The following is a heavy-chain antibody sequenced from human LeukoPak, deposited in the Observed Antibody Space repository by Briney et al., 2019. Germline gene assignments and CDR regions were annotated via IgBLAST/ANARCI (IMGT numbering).Heavy chain of an antibody. Sequence: SETLSLTCTVSGGSIGSYFWSWIRQPPGKGLEWIGYIYYSGSTNYNPSLKSRVTISVDTSKNQFSLKLSSVTAADTAVYYCARRGYSYYMDVWGKGTTVTVSS. CDR2: IYYSGST. J-gene: IGHJ6*03. CDR3: ARRGYSYYMDV. CDR1: GGSIGSYF. V-gene: IGHV4-59*08. D-gene: IGHD5-18*01.